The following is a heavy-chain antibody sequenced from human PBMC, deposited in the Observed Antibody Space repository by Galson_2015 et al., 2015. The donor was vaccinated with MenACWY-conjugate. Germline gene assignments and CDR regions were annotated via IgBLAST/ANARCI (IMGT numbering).Heavy chain of an antibody. CDR1: GFTFRNYW. V-gene: IGHV3-7*05. CDR2: IKKDGSEK. J-gene: IGHJ6*02. Sequence: SLILSCEVSGFTFRNYWITWVRQAPGKGLEWVASIKKDGSEKYYVDSVKGRFTISRDNTKNSMYLEMNSLRAEDTALYYCARGQYGMDVWGQGTPVTASS. CDR3: ARGQYGMDV.